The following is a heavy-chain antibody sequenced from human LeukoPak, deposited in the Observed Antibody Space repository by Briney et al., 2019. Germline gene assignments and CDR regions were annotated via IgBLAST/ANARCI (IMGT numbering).Heavy chain of an antibody. J-gene: IGHJ3*02. CDR1: GGSISSGNW. Sequence: PSETLSLTCAVSGGSISSGNWWSRGRQPPGEGLEGIGEIYHSGSTNYNPSLQRRVIISVDKSNNQFSLKLSSVTAADTALYYCARPGRGGAFDIWGQGTMVTVSS. CDR3: ARPGRGGAFDI. V-gene: IGHV4-4*02. D-gene: IGHD1-1*01. CDR2: IYHSGST.